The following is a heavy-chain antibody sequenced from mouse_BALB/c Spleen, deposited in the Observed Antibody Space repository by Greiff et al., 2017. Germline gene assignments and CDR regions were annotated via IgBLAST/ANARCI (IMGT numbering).Heavy chain of an antibody. D-gene: IGHD2-14*01. J-gene: IGHJ4*01. CDR1: GDSITSGY. CDR2: ISYSGST. CDR3: ASPDYRYDGYAMDY. V-gene: IGHV3-8*02. Sequence: EVQVVESGPSLVKPSQTLSLTCSVTGDSITSGYWNWIRKFPGNKLEYMGYISYSGSTYYNPSLKSRISITRDTSKNQYYLQLNSVTTEDTATYYCASPDYRYDGYAMDYWGQGTSVTVSS.